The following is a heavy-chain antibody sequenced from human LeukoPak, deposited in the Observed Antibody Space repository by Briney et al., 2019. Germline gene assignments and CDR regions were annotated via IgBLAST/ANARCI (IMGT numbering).Heavy chain of an antibody. D-gene: IGHD3-10*01. CDR3: ARVVYSGSWGYFDF. J-gene: IGHJ4*02. CDR2: IYYSGST. Sequence: SETLSLTCTVSGGSMSTYYWSWIRQSPGKGLEWIGYIYYSGSTSYNPSLKSRLTISIDTSKTQFYLKLSSVTAADTAVYYCARVVYSGSWGYFDFWGRGTLVTVSS. V-gene: IGHV4-59*01. CDR1: GGSMSTYY.